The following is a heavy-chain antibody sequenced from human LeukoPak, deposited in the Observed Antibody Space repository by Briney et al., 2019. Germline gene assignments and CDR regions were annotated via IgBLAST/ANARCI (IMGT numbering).Heavy chain of an antibody. CDR3: ARVGSSGYYPGRVEY. CDR1: GYTFTSYA. Sequence: ASVKVSCKASGYTFTSYAMHWVRQAPGQRLEWMEWINAGNGNTKYSQKFQGRVTITRDTSASTAYMELSSLRSEDTAVYYCARVGSSGYYPGRVEYWGQGTLVTVSS. V-gene: IGHV1-3*01. D-gene: IGHD3-22*01. CDR2: INAGNGNT. J-gene: IGHJ4*02.